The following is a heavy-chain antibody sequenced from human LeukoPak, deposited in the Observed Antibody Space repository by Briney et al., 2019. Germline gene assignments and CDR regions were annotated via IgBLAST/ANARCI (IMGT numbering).Heavy chain of an antibody. D-gene: IGHD3-22*01. CDR3: AKDRPYYYDSSGYYGY. V-gene: IGHV3-23*01. J-gene: IGHJ4*02. CDR1: GFTFSSNA. Sequence: PGGSLRLSCGASGFTFSSNAMSWVRQAPGKGLEWVSAISGSGGFTYYADSVKGRFTISRDNSKNTLYLQMNSLRAEDTAVYYCAKDRPYYYDSSGYYGYWGQGTLVTVSS. CDR2: ISGSGGFT.